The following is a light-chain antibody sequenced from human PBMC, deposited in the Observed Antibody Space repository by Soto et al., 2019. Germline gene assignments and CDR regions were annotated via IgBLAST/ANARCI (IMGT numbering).Light chain of an antibody. Sequence: EIVLTQSPATLSLSPGERATLSCRASQSVSSYLAWYQQKPGQAPRLLIYDASNRATGIPARFSGSGSGTDFTLTISSLEPEDFSFYYCQQSSTTWTFGQGTKVEIK. V-gene: IGKV3-11*01. CDR2: DAS. CDR1: QSVSSY. CDR3: QQSSTTWT. J-gene: IGKJ1*01.